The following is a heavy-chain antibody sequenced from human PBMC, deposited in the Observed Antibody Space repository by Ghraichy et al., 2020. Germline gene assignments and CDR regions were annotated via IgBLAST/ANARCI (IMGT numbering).Heavy chain of an antibody. V-gene: IGHV4-30-4*01. Sequence: SETLSLTCTVSGGSISSGDYYWSWIRQPPGKGLEWIGYIYYSGSTYYNPSLKSRVTISVDTSKNQFSLKLSSVTAADTAVYYCARDLGEGIVNPNGMDVWGQGTTVTVSS. CDR1: GGSISSGDYY. CDR2: IYYSGST. CDR3: ARDLGEGIVNPNGMDV. D-gene: IGHD2-15*01. J-gene: IGHJ6*02.